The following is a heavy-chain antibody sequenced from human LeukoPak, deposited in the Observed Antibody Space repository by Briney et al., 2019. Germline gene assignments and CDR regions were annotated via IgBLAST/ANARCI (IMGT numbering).Heavy chain of an antibody. D-gene: IGHD2-2*01. CDR3: AKGSYCSSTSCYFDY. CDR1: GFTFDDYA. Sequence: TGGSLRLSCAASGFTFDDYAMHWVRQAPGKGLEWVSGISWNSGSIGYADSVKGRFTISRDSAKNSLYLQMNSLRAEDMALYYCAKGSYCSSTSCYFDYWGQGTLVTVSS. V-gene: IGHV3-9*03. J-gene: IGHJ4*02. CDR2: ISWNSGSI.